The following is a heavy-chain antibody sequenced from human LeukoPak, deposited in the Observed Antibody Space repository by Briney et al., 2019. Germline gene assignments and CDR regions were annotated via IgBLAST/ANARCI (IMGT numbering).Heavy chain of an antibody. J-gene: IGHJ6*04. CDR2: ISSSSYI. D-gene: IGHD3-10*02. V-gene: IGHV3-21*01. CDR1: GFTFSTSI. Sequence: PGGSLRLSCAASGFTFSTSIINWVRQAPGKGLEWVSSISSSSYIYYADSVKGRFTISRDNAKNSLYLQMNSLRAEDTAVYYCAELGITMIGGVWGKGTTVTISS. CDR3: AELGITMIGGV.